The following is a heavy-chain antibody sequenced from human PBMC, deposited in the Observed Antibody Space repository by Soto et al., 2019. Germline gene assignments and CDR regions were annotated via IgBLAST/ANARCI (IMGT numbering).Heavy chain of an antibody. Sequence: SVKVSCKASGFTFTSSAVQWVLQARGQRLEWIGWIVVGSGNTNYAQKFQERVTITRDMSTSTAYMELSSLRSEDTAVYYCAADRMPPRYSDWLSQKPLHALDIWG. CDR1: GFTFTSSA. CDR2: IVVGSGNT. V-gene: IGHV1-58*01. D-gene: IGHD3-9*01. J-gene: IGHJ3*02. CDR3: AADRMPPRYSDWLSQKPLHALDI.